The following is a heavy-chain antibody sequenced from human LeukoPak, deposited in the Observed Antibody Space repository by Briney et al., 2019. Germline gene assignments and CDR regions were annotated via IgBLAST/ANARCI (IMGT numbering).Heavy chain of an antibody. CDR1: GGSFSGYY. CDR3: ARVGYSYGYSDY. CDR2: INHSGST. J-gene: IGHJ4*02. Sequence: SETLSLTCAAYGGSFSGYYWNWIRQPPGKGLEWIGEINHSGSTNYNPSLKSRVTISVDTSKNQSSLKLSSVTAADTAVYYCARVGYSYGYSDYWGQGTLVTVSS. D-gene: IGHD5-18*01. V-gene: IGHV4-34*01.